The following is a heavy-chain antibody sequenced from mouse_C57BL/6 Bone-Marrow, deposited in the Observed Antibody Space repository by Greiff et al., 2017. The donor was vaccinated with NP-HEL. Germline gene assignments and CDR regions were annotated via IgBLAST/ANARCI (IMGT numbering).Heavy chain of an antibody. J-gene: IGHJ1*03. CDR2: ISYDGSN. CDR3: ASHYDYDERYFDV. CDR1: GYSITSCYY. V-gene: IGHV3-6*01. Sequence: EVQLQESGPGLVKPSQSLSLTCSVTGYSITSCYYWNWIRQFPGNKLEWMGYISYDGSNNYNPSLKNRISITRDTSKNQFFLKLNSVTTEDTATYYCASHYDYDERYFDVWGTGTTVTVSS. D-gene: IGHD2-4*01.